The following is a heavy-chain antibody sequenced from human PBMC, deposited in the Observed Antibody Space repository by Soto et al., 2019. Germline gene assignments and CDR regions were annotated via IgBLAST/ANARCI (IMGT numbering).Heavy chain of an antibody. D-gene: IGHD2-21*02. Sequence: PSETLSLTCTVTGDSISSRSYYWGWIRQPPGKGLEWIRSIYYSGSTYNNPSLRSRVSMSIDTSKDQFSLKLKSVTAADTALYFCARQRTSVVTQAYFDVWGTGSLVTVSS. CDR1: GDSISSRSYY. V-gene: IGHV4-39*01. CDR2: IYYSGST. CDR3: ARQRTSVVTQAYFDV. J-gene: IGHJ4*02.